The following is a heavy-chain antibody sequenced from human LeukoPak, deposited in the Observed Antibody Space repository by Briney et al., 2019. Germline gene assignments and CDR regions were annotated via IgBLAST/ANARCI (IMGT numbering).Heavy chain of an antibody. CDR2: ISSSGSTI. J-gene: IGHJ4*02. Sequence: GGSLRLSCAASGFTFSSYEMNWVRQAPGKGLEWVSYISSSGSTIYYADSVKGRFTISRDNAKNSLYLQTNSLRAEDTAVYYCARKAGGEYSSSRYDVFFDYWGQGTLVTVSS. CDR3: ARKAGGEYSSSRYDVFFDY. CDR1: GFTFSSYE. V-gene: IGHV3-48*03. D-gene: IGHD6-13*01.